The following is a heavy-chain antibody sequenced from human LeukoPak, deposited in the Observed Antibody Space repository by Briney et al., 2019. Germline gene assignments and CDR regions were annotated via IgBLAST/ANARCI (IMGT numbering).Heavy chain of an antibody. CDR1: GGSISSGGYS. J-gene: IGHJ4*02. V-gene: IGHV4-30-2*03. D-gene: IGHD6-13*01. Sequence: SETLSLTCAVSGGSISSGGYSWSWIRQPPGKGLEWIGYIYHSGSTYYNPSLKSRVTISVDTSKNQFSLKLSSVTAADTAVYYCARRGNIAAAIDYWGQGTLVTVSS. CDR2: IYHSGST. CDR3: ARRGNIAAAIDY.